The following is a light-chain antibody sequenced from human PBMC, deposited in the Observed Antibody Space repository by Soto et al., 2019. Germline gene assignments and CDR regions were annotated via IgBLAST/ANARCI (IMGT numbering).Light chain of an antibody. CDR2: RNN. CDR3: ATWDDTLSNYV. CDR1: SSNIGSNY. Sequence: QSVLTQPPSASGTPGQRVTISCSGSSSNIGSNYVYWYQHLTGTAPKLLIYRNNQRPSGVPDRFSGSKSGTSASLAISGLRSEDFSYYYCATWDDTLSNYVFGTGTNVNV. V-gene: IGLV1-47*01. J-gene: IGLJ1*01.